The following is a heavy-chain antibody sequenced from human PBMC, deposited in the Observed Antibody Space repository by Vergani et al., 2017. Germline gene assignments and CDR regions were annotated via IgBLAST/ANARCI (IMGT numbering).Heavy chain of an antibody. CDR3: ARSIVSLNPPDYFDN. J-gene: IGHJ4*02. D-gene: IGHD1-14*01. CDR2: VEDSGYF. V-gene: IGHV4-59*01. Sequence: QVQLQESGPGLVRPSETLSLTCTVSGGSLSGYYWNWIRQTPGEGLEWIGYVEDSGYFNYNPSLKTRFSMSSDTSNNQFSLMLSSVTVADTAVYYCARSIVSLNPPDYFDNWGQGTLVTVSS. CDR1: GGSLSGYY.